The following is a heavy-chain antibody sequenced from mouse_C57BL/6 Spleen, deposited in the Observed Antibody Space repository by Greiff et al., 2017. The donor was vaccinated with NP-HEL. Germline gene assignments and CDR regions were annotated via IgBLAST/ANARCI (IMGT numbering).Heavy chain of an antibody. CDR1: GFTFSDYG. J-gene: IGHJ2*01. V-gene: IGHV5-17*01. CDR2: ISSGSSTI. D-gene: IGHD2-3*01. CDR3: ARGDGYYRYFDY. Sequence: EVQVVESGGGLVKPGGSLKLSCAASGFTFSDYGMHWVRQAPEKGLEWVAYISSGSSTISYADTVKGRFTISRDNAKNTLFLQMTSLRSEDTAMYYCARGDGYYRYFDYWGQGTTLTVSS.